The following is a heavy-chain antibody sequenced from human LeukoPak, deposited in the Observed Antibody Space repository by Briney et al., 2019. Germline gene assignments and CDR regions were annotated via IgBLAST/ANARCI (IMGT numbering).Heavy chain of an antibody. CDR3: AREENHGYYFDY. CDR1: GYTFTGYY. CDR2: INPNSGGT. D-gene: IGHD1-14*01. J-gene: IGHJ4*02. Sequence: ASVKVSCKATGYTFTGYYMHWVRQAPGQGLEWMGWINPNSGGTNYAQKFQGRVTMTRDTSISTAYMELSRLRSDDTAVYYCAREENHGYYFDYWGQGTLVTVSS. V-gene: IGHV1-2*02.